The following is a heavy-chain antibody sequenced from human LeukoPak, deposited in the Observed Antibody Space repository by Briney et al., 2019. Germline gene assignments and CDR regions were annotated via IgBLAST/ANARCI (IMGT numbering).Heavy chain of an antibody. CDR3: AREESGGYFDY. Sequence: PGGSLRLSCAASGFTVSGTYMTWVRQAPGKGLEWVSVIYTAGSTYYADSVKGRFTISRDISKNTVFLQMNSLRAEDTAVYYCAREESGGYFDYGGQGTLVTVSS. CDR1: GFTVSGTY. CDR2: IYTAGST. D-gene: IGHD2-8*02. J-gene: IGHJ4*02. V-gene: IGHV3-53*01.